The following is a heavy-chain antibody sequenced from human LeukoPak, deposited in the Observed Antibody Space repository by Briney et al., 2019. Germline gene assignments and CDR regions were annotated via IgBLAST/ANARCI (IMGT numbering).Heavy chain of an antibody. CDR3: TRDHPIAAAGTFDY. V-gene: IGHV3-49*04. J-gene: IGHJ4*02. CDR1: GFTFGDYA. D-gene: IGHD6-13*01. Sequence: PGGSLRLSCTASGFTFGDYAMSWVRQAPGKGLEWVGFIRSKAYGGTTEYAASVKGRFTISRDDSKSIAYLQMNSLKTEDTAVYYCTRDHPIAAAGTFDYWGQGTLSPSPQ. CDR2: IRSKAYGGTT.